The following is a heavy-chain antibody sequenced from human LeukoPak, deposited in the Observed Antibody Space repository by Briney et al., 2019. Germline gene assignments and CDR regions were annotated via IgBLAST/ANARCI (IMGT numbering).Heavy chain of an antibody. CDR2: INHSGST. CDR3: ARVVGRGVKNWFDP. D-gene: IGHD3-10*01. CDR1: GGSFSGYY. J-gene: IGHJ5*02. Sequence: SETLSLTCAVYGGSFSGYYWSWIRQPPGKGLEWIGEINHSGSTNYNPSLKSRVTISVDTSKNQFSLKLSSVTAADTAVYYCARVVGRGVKNWFDPWGQGTLVTVSS. V-gene: IGHV4-34*01.